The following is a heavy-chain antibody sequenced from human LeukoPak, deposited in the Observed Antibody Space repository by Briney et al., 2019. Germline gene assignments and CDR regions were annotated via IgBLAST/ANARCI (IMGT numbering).Heavy chain of an antibody. CDR3: ARVHYVISFYYLDV. CDR1: GYTFTSYG. D-gene: IGHD3-16*01. J-gene: IGHJ6*03. V-gene: IGHV1-18*01. CDR2: INASHGNT. Sequence: ASVKVSCKASGYTFTSYGISWVRQAPGQGVEGMGWINASHGNTKYAQKLQGRVTMTTDTSTSTAYMELRSLRFDDTAVYYCARVHYVISFYYLDVWGKGTTVTISS.